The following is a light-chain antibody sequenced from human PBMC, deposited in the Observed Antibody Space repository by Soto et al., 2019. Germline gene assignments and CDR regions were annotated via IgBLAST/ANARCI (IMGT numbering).Light chain of an antibody. CDR2: LNSDGRH. Sequence: QSVLTQSPSASASLGASVKLTCTLSSGHRSYAIAWHQQQPEKGPRYLMKLNSDGRHSKGDGIPDRFSGSSSGAERYLTISSLQSEDEADYYCQTWGTGSVVFGGGIKLTVL. CDR3: QTWGTGSVV. V-gene: IGLV4-69*01. CDR1: SGHRSYA. J-gene: IGLJ2*01.